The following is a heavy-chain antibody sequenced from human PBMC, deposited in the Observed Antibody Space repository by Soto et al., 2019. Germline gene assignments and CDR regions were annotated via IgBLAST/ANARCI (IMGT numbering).Heavy chain of an antibody. Sequence: PSDTLSRTCAVSGGSISSSNCLSLVRQPPGKGLEWIGYIYHSGSTNYNPSLKSRVTISVDTSKNQFSLKLSSVTAEDTAVYYCARDDYGDSNWFDPWGQGTLVTVSS. CDR3: ARDDYGDSNWFDP. D-gene: IGHD4-17*01. J-gene: IGHJ5*02. V-gene: IGHV4-4*02. CDR2: IYHSGST. CDR1: GGSISSSNC.